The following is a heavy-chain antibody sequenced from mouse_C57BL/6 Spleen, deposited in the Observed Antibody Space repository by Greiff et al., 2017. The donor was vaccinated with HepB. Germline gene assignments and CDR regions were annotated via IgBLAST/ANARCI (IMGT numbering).Heavy chain of an antibody. J-gene: IGHJ3*01. Sequence: VKLMESGPELVKPGASVKISCKASGYAFSSSWMNWVKQRPGKGLEWIGRIYPGDGDTNYNGKFKGKATLTADKSSSTAYMQLSSLTSEDSAVYFCADGYSFAYWGQGTLVTVSA. CDR3: ADGYSFAY. CDR2: IYPGDGDT. CDR1: GYAFSSSW. V-gene: IGHV1-82*01. D-gene: IGHD2-3*01.